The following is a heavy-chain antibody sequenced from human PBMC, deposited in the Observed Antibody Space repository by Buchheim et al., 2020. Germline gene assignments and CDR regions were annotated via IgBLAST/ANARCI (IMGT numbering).Heavy chain of an antibody. Sequence: QLQLQESGPGLVKPSETLSLTCTVSGGSISSSSYYWGWIRQPPGKGLEWIGSIYYSGSTYYNPSLKSRVTISVDTSKNQFSLKLSSVTAADTAVYYCARLVNPSLDVRWFDPWGQGTL. CDR3: ARLVNPSLDVRWFDP. J-gene: IGHJ5*02. CDR1: GGSISSSSYY. D-gene: IGHD2-21*01. CDR2: IYYSGST. V-gene: IGHV4-39*01.